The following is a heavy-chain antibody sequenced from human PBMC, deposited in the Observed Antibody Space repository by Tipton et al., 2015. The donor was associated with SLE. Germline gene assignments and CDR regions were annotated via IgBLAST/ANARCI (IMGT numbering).Heavy chain of an antibody. CDR2: IHYSGST. D-gene: IGHD3-10*01. Sequence: TLSLTCTVSDASMNYFYWTWIRQPPGKGLEWIGYIHYSGSTNCDPSLRSRVTISIDTSKNQFSLNLRSVTAADTAVYYCARAFRETRTYYYYYMDVWGKGTTVTVSS. V-gene: IGHV4-59*01. CDR3: ARAFRETRTYYYYYMDV. J-gene: IGHJ6*03. CDR1: DASMNYFY.